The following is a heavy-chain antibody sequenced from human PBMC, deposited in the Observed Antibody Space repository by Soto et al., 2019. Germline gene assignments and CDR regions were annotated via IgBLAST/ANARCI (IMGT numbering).Heavy chain of an antibody. V-gene: IGHV6-1*01. CDR3: ARDQSITIFGVVIKTPVYYYGMDV. D-gene: IGHD3-3*01. Sequence: TLSLTCALSGDSVSSNSAAWNWIRQSPSRGLEWLGRTYYRSKWYNDYAVSVKSRITINPDTSKNQFSLQLNSVTPEDTAVYYCARDQSITIFGVVIKTPVYYYGMDVWGQGTTVTVSS. CDR1: GDSVSSNSAA. J-gene: IGHJ6*02. CDR2: TYYRSKWYN.